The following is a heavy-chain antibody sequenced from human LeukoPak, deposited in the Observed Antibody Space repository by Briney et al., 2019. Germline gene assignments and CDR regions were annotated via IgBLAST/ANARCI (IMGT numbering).Heavy chain of an antibody. CDR3: ARNFDMKGFDP. Sequence: GASVKVSCKASGYTFTGYYMNWVRQAPGQGLEWMGWINSDSGFTKYAQKFQGRVTITRDTYITTVYMDLTRLTSDDTAVYYCARNFDMKGFDPWGQGTLVTVSS. D-gene: IGHD3-9*01. J-gene: IGHJ5*02. CDR1: GYTFTGYY. V-gene: IGHV1-2*02. CDR2: INSDSGFT.